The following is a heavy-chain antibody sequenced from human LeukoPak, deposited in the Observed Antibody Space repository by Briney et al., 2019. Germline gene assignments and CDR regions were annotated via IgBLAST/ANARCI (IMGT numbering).Heavy chain of an antibody. V-gene: IGHV4-59*01. Sequence: PSETLSLTCTVSGGSISSYYWSWIRQPPGKGLEWIGYIYYGGSTNYNPSLKSRVTISVDTSKNQFSLKLSSVTAADTAVYYCARGVHYDFWSGYSFDYWGQGTLVTVSS. J-gene: IGHJ4*02. CDR2: IYYGGST. CDR3: ARGVHYDFWSGYSFDY. D-gene: IGHD3-3*01. CDR1: GGSISSYY.